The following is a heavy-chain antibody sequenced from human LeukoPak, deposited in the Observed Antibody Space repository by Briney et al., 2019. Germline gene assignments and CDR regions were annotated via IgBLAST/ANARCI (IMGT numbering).Heavy chain of an antibody. J-gene: IGHJ5*01. D-gene: IGHD6-19*01. Sequence: GGSLRPSCAASGFAFSFYAMSWLRQPPGRGLEWVSTINANSGTTSYAASVRGRFTISRDNSKNTLYLQVNTLRADDTATYYCAKPVSGGLAVTADWFHPWGQGTLVVVSS. CDR1: GFAFSFYA. CDR2: INANSGTT. CDR3: AKPVSGGLAVTADWFHP. V-gene: IGHV3-23*01.